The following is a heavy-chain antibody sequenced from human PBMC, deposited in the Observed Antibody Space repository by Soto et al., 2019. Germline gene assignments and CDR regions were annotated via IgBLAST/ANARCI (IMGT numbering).Heavy chain of an antibody. Sequence: SETLSLTCAVYGGSFSGYYWSWIRQPPGKGLEWIGEINHSGSTNYNPSLKSRVTISVDTSKNQFSLKLSSVTAADTAVYHCARAAIYGDYESAFDIWGQGTMVTVSS. V-gene: IGHV4-34*01. D-gene: IGHD4-17*01. J-gene: IGHJ3*02. CDR1: GGSFSGYY. CDR2: INHSGST. CDR3: ARAAIYGDYESAFDI.